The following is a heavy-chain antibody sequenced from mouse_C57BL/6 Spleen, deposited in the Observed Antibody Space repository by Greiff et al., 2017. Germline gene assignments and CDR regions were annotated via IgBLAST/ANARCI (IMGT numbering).Heavy chain of an antibody. CDR1: GYTFTGYW. J-gene: IGHJ1*03. CDR3: ARSPIYYGNYWYFDV. Sequence: QVQLQQSGAELMKPGASVKLSCKATGYTFTGYWIEWVKQRPGHGLEWIGEILPGSGSTNYNEKFKGKGTFNADTSANTAYMQLSSLTTEDSAIYYCARSPIYYGNYWYFDVWGTGTTVTVSS. V-gene: IGHV1-9*01. CDR2: ILPGSGST. D-gene: IGHD2-1*01.